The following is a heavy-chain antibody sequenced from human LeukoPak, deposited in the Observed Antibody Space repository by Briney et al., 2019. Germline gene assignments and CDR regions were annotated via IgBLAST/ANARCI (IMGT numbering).Heavy chain of an antibody. J-gene: IGHJ4*02. Sequence: SETLSLTCAVYGGSFSGYYWIWIRQPPGKGLEWIGEINHSGNTNYNTSLKSRVTISVDTSKNQFSLKLSSVTAADTAVYYCARGFGYSGYGIDYWGQGTLVTVSS. D-gene: IGHD5-12*01. CDR1: GGSFSGYY. CDR2: INHSGNT. V-gene: IGHV4-34*01. CDR3: ARGFGYSGYGIDY.